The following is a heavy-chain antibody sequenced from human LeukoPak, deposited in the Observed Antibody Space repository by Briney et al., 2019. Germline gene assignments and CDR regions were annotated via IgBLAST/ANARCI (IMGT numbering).Heavy chain of an antibody. CDR1: GYTFTGYY. J-gene: IGHJ5*02. CDR3: ARPNYDFWSGYPNWFDP. CDR2: INPNSGGT. Sequence: ASVKVSCKASGYTFTGYYMHWVRQAPGQGLEWMGWINPNSGGTNYAQKFQGRVTMTRDTSISTAYMELSRLRSDDTAVYYCARPNYDFWSGYPNWFDPWGQGTLDTVSS. D-gene: IGHD3-3*01. V-gene: IGHV1-2*02.